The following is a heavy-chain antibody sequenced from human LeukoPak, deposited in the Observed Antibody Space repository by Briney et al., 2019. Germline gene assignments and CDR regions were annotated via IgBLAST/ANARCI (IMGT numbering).Heavy chain of an antibody. CDR2: IYYSGST. CDR3: ARLYYYDSSGYYYFDY. J-gene: IGHJ4*02. V-gene: IGHV4-59*08. D-gene: IGHD3-22*01. Sequence: PSETLSLTCTVSGGSISSYYWSWIRQPPGKGLEWIGYIYYSGSTNYNPSLKSRVTISVDMSKNQFSLKLSSVTAADTAVYYCARLYYYDSSGYYYFDYWGQGTLVTVSS. CDR1: GGSISSYY.